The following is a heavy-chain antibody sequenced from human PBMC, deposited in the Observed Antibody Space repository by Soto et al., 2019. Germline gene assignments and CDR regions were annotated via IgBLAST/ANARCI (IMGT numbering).Heavy chain of an antibody. CDR1: GYTFTGYY. CDR2: INPNSGGT. D-gene: IGHD3-16*01. Sequence: ASVKVSCKASGYTFTGYYMHWGRQAPGQGLEWMGWINPNSGGTNYAQKLQGGVTMTRDTSISTAYMELSRPRADDADVYYCARDYGSLDAFDIWGQGTMVTVSS. CDR3: ARDYGSLDAFDI. V-gene: IGHV1-2*02. J-gene: IGHJ3*02.